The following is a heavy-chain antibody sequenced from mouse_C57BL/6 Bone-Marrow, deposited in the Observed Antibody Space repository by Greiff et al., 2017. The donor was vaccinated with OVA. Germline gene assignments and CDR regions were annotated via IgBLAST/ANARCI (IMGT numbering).Heavy chain of an antibody. J-gene: IGHJ2*01. V-gene: IGHV1-55*01. CDR3: AREGTGTGAFDY. D-gene: IGHD4-1*01. CDR1: GYTFTSYW. CDR2: IYPGSGST. Sequence: QVQLKESGAELVKPGASVKMSCKASGYTFTSYWITWVKQRPGQGLEWIGDIYPGSGSTNYNEKFKSKATLTVDTSSSTAYMQLSSLTSEDSAVYYCAREGTGTGAFDYWGQGTTLTVSS.